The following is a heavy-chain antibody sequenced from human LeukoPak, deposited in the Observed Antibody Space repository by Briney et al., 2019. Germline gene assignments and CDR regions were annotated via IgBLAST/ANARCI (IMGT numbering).Heavy chain of an antibody. V-gene: IGHV3-21*04. D-gene: IGHD1-26*01. Sequence: PGGSLRLSCAASGFTFSSYSMNWVRQAPGKGLEWVSSISSSSSYIYYADSVKGRFTISRDNSKNTLYLQMNSLRAEDTAVYYCAKAERFSGTKTPDYWGQGTLVTVSS. CDR3: AKAERFSGTKTPDY. CDR1: GFTFSSYS. CDR2: ISSSSSYI. J-gene: IGHJ4*02.